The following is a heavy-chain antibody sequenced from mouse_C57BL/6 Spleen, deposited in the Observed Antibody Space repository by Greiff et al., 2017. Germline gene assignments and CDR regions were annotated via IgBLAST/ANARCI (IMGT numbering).Heavy chain of an antibody. CDR3: ASEFPTTVVPLDY. Sequence: QVQLKQSGAELVKPGASVKLSCKASGYTFTEYTIHWVKQRSGQGLEWIGWFYPGSGSIKYNEKFKSKATLTVDKSSSTAYMQLSSLTSEDSAVYYCASEFPTTVVPLDYWGQGTSVTVSS. D-gene: IGHD1-1*01. CDR1: GYTFTEYT. J-gene: IGHJ4*01. CDR2: FYPGSGSI. V-gene: IGHV1-62-2*01.